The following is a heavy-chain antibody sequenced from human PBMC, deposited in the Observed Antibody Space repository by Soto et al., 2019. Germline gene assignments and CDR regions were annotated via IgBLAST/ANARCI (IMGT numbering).Heavy chain of an antibody. V-gene: IGHV3-74*01. J-gene: IGHJ4*02. CDR1: GFTFSSYW. Sequence: EVQLVESGGGLVQPGGSLRLSCAASGFTFSSYWMHWVRQAPGKGLVWVSRINSDGSSTSYADSVKGRFTISRDNAKNPRYLQMNSLRAEDTAVYYCAREGQDGAFDYWGQGTLVTVSS. CDR2: INSDGSST. CDR3: AREGQDGAFDY.